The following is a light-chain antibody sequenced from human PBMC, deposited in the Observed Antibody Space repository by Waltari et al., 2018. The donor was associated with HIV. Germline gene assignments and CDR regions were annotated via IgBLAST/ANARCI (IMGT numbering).Light chain of an antibody. Sequence: QSTLTQPASVSGSPGQSLTISCTGTSSDVGSYNLVSWYQQHPGKAPELMIYEVSKRTSGVSKRSPASKSANTTYLTNAGLQAEDDADYYCCSYAGSNAHVFGTGTKVTVL. V-gene: IGLV2-23*02. CDR1: SSDVGSYNL. J-gene: IGLJ1*01. CDR2: EVS. CDR3: CSYAGSNAHV.